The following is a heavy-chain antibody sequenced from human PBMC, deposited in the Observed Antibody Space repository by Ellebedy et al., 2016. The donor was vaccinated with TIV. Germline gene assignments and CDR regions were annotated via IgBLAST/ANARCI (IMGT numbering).Heavy chain of an antibody. D-gene: IGHD4-17*01. CDR3: ARRASYGDYAVQVNPWFDP. J-gene: IGHJ5*02. CDR2: IRQEGDEI. Sequence: GESLKISCAASGFNFRSYWMTWVRQAPGKGLEWVAKIRQEGDEIYYVESVKGRFNISRDNDKNSLFLQMNSLRVEDTAVYYCARRASYGDYAVQVNPWFDPWGQGTLVTVSS. CDR1: GFNFRSYW. V-gene: IGHV3-7*01.